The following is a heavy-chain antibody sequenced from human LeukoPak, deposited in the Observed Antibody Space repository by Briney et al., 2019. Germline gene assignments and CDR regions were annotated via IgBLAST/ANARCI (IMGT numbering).Heavy chain of an antibody. V-gene: IGHV1-69*05. CDR2: IIPIFGTA. J-gene: IGHJ4*02. Sequence: ASVKVSCKASGGTFSSYAISWVRQAPGQGLEWMGGIIPIFGTANYAQKFQGRVTITTDGSTSTAYMELSSLRSEDTAVYYCASGGYCSGGSCYPPDMYFDYWGQGTLVTVSS. CDR1: GGTFSSYA. D-gene: IGHD2-15*01. CDR3: ASGGYCSGGSCYPPDMYFDY.